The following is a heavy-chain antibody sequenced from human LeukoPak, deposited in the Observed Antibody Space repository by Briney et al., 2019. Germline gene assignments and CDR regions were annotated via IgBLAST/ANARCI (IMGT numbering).Heavy chain of an antibody. CDR3: AREFPYYYGSGSYDDY. CDR1: GYTFTSYG. Sequence: GASVKVSCNTSGYTFTSYGISWVRQAPGQGLEWMGWISPYNGHTNYAQNLQGRVTMTTDASTSTAYMELKSLRSDDTAVYYCAREFPYYYGSGSYDDYWGQGTLVTVSS. D-gene: IGHD3-10*01. V-gene: IGHV1-18*01. J-gene: IGHJ4*02. CDR2: ISPYNGHT.